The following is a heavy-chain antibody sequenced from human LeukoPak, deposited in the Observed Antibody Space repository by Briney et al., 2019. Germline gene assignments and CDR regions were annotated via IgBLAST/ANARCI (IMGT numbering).Heavy chain of an antibody. V-gene: IGHV3-7*01. CDR2: IKQDGSEK. CDR1: GFTFSSYW. CDR3: AGECWGLYYYYYYMDV. Sequence: PGGSLRLSCAASGFTFSSYWMSWVRQAPGKGLEWVANIKQDGSEKYYVDPVKGRFTISRDNAKNSLYLQMNSLRAEDTAVYYCAGECWGLYYYYYYMDVWGKGTTVTVSS. J-gene: IGHJ6*03. D-gene: IGHD3-10*01.